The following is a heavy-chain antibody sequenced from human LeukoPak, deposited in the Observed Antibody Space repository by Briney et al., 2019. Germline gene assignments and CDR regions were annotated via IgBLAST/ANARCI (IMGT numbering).Heavy chain of an antibody. CDR2: IYYSGST. CDR1: GYSISSGFY. J-gene: IGHJ4*02. CDR3: ARFNRRDGFDY. Sequence: SETLSLTCNVSGYSISSGFYWGWIRQPPGKGLEWIASIYYSGSTYQNPSLKSRVTISVDTSKNKFSLKLNSVTAADTAVYYCARFNRRDGFDYWGQGTLVTVSS. D-gene: IGHD5-24*01. V-gene: IGHV4-38-2*02.